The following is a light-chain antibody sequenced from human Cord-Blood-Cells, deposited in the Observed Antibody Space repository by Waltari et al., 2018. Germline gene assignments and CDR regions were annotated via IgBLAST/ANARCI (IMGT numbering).Light chain of an antibody. CDR2: GAS. J-gene: IGKJ4*01. CDR1: QCVDST. V-gene: IGKV3-15*01. CDR3: QQYNNWPPLT. Sequence: EIVMTQSPDTLSVSPGERATLSCRASQCVDSTLAWYQQKPGQAPRLLIYGASTRATGIPARFSGSGSGTEFTLTISSLQCEDFAVYYCQQYNNWPPLTFGGGTKVEIK.